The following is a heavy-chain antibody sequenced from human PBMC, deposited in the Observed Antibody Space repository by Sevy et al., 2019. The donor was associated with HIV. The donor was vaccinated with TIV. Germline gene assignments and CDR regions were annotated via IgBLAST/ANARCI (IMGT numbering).Heavy chain of an antibody. J-gene: IGHJ4*02. CDR1: GFTFSSYV. V-gene: IGHV3-30*18. CDR3: AKAPFSSSWHFDY. D-gene: IGHD6-13*01. CDR2: ISYDGSNK. Sequence: GGSLRLSCAASGFTFSSYVMHWVRQAPGKGLEWVAVISYDGSNKYYADSVKGRFTISRDNSKNTLYLQMNSLRAEDTAVYYCAKAPFSSSWHFDYWGQGTLVTVSS.